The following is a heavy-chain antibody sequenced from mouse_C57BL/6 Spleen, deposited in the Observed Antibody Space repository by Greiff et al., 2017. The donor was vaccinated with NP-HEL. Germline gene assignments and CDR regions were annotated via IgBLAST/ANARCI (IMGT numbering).Heavy chain of an antibody. Sequence: QVQLQQPGAELVRPGSSVKLSCKASGYTFTSYWMHWVKQRPIQGLEWIGNIDPSDSETHYNQKFKDKATLTVDKSSSTAYMQLSSLTSADSAVYYCAREGDGYYGYWGQGTTLTVSS. CDR3: AREGDGYYGY. J-gene: IGHJ2*01. V-gene: IGHV1-52*01. CDR2: IDPSDSET. D-gene: IGHD2-3*01. CDR1: GYTFTSYW.